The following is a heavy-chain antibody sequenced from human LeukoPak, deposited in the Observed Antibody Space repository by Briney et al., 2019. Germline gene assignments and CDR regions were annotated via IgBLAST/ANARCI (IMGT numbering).Heavy chain of an antibody. CDR3: TRDKSLRWELDLAYYMDV. CDR1: GFTFGDYA. CDR2: IRSKAYGGTT. V-gene: IGHV3-49*04. J-gene: IGHJ6*03. Sequence: GGSLRLSCTASGFTFGDYAMSWVRQAPGKGLEWVGFIRSKAYGGTTEYAASVKGRFTISRDDSKSIAYLQMNSLKTEDTAVYYCTRDKSLRWELDLAYYMDVWGKGTTVTVSS. D-gene: IGHD1-26*01.